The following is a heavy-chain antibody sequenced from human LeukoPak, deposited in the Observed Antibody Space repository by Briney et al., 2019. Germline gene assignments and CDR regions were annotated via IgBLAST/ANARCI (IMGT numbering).Heavy chain of an antibody. D-gene: IGHD3-3*01. CDR2: ISGSGGST. CDR1: GFTFGTYA. Sequence: QPGGSLRLSCAASGFTFGTYAMTWVRQAPGKGLEWVSVISGSGGSTNYADSVKGRFTISRDNSKNTLYLQMNDLRAEDTAVYYCANDWRSGPGDVPFDYWGQGTLVTVSS. CDR3: ANDWRSGPGDVPFDY. J-gene: IGHJ4*02. V-gene: IGHV3-23*01.